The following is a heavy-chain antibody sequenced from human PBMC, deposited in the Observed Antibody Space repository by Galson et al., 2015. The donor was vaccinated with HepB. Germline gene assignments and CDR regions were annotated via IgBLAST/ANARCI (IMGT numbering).Heavy chain of an antibody. D-gene: IGHD1-26*01. CDR3: TTGGELLAAFAF. Sequence: SLRLSCAASGFTFSGSAVHWVRQASGKGLEWVGRIRSKANNYATAFGASVKGRFTISRGDSKNTAYLQMNSLKTEDTAVYYCTTGGELLAAFAFWGQGTVVTVSS. CDR1: GFTFSGSA. CDR2: IRSKANNYAT. V-gene: IGHV3-73*01. J-gene: IGHJ3*01.